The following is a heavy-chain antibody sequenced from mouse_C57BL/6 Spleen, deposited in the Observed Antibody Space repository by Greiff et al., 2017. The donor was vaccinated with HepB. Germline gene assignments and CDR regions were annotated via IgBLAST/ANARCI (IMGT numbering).Heavy chain of an antibody. V-gene: IGHV1-80*01. D-gene: IGHD2-4*01. CDR3: ARLDYDYDYFDY. CDR1: GYAFSSYW. CDR2: IYPGDGDT. Sequence: VKLVESGAELVKPGASVKISCKASGYAFSSYWMNWVKQRPGKGLEWIGQIYPGDGDTNYNGKFKGKATLTADKSSSTAYMQLSSLTSEDSAVYVCARLDYDYDYFDYWGQGTTLTVSS. J-gene: IGHJ2*01.